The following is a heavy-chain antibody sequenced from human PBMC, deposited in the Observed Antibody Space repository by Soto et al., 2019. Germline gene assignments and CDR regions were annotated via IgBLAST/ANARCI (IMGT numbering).Heavy chain of an antibody. CDR3: APGAGAPDYGDSNWYFDI. Sequence: QVQLVQSGAEVKRPGSSVRVSCKASGDTSRSYTLSWVRQAPGQGLEWMGRVIVDKETANLARSLYGRVTISADKSTNTAYVEVTNLRSEDTAVYYCAPGAGAPDYGDSNWYFDIWGRGTLVTVSS. J-gene: IGHJ2*01. CDR2: VIVDKETA. D-gene: IGHD4-17*01. V-gene: IGHV1-69*08. CDR1: GDTSRSYT.